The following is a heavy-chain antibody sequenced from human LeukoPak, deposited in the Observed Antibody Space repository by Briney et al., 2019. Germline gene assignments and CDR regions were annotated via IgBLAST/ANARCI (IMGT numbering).Heavy chain of an antibody. CDR2: IYTSGST. Sequence: SETLSLTCTVSGGSISSYYWSWIRQPAGKGLEWIGRIYTSGSTNYSPSLKSRVTMSVDTSKNQFSLKLSSVTAADTAVYYCARDMVRGVIKGRNWFDPWGQGTLVTVSS. V-gene: IGHV4-4*07. CDR3: ARDMVRGVIKGRNWFDP. CDR1: GGSISSYY. J-gene: IGHJ5*02. D-gene: IGHD3-10*01.